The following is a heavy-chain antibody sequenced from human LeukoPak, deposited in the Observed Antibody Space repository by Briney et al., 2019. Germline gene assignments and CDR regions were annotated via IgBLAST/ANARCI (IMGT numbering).Heavy chain of an antibody. CDR3: VRGRGSYGWFDP. J-gene: IGHJ5*02. V-gene: IGHV3-74*01. CDR2: ISGDGTAR. D-gene: IGHD3-10*01. CDR1: GFTSSSYW. Sequence: GGSLRLSCAASGFTSSSYWMHWVRQAPGKGLVWVSRISGDGTARNYADSVKGRFTISRDDAKNTVDLQMNSLRGEDTAVYYCVRGRGSYGWFDPWGQGTLVTVSS.